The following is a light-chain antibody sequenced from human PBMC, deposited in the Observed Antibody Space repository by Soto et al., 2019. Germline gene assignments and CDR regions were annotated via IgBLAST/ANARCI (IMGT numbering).Light chain of an antibody. Sequence: QSVLTQPASVSGSPGQSITISCTGTSSDVGAYNYVSWYQQQPGKAPKLMISDVTNRPSGLSNRFSGSKSGNTASLTISGLQAEDEAEYYCSSYTTSSTLVFGGGTKVTVL. CDR3: SSYTTSSTLV. CDR1: SSDVGAYNY. J-gene: IGLJ3*02. CDR2: DVT. V-gene: IGLV2-14*01.